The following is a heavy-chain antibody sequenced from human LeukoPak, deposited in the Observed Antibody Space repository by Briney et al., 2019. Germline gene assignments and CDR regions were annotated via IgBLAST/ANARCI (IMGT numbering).Heavy chain of an antibody. D-gene: IGHD2-2*01. CDR2: FNPNCGGT. CDR3: ARGYAYFDY. Sequence: ASVKVSCKASGYTLTDYYVHWVRLAPGQGLEWMGWFNPNCGGTNYAQKFQGRVTMTRDTSISTAYMELSRLTSDDTGVYYCARGYAYFDYWGQGTLVTVSS. V-gene: IGHV1-2*02. J-gene: IGHJ4*02. CDR1: GYTLTDYY.